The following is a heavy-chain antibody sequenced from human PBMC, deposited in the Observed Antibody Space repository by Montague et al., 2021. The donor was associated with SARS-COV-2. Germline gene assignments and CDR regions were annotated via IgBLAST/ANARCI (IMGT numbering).Heavy chain of an antibody. D-gene: IGHD3-10*01. CDR1: GDSVSSNSAA. CDR3: ARGIWFGELLTGYYYYGMDV. Sequence: CAISGDSVSSNSAAWNWIRQSPSRGLEWQGRTYYRSKWYNDYAVSVKSRITINPDTSKNQFSLQLNSVTPEDTAVYYCARGIWFGELLTGYYYYGMDVWGQGTTVTVSS. V-gene: IGHV6-1*01. J-gene: IGHJ6*02. CDR2: TYYRSKWYN.